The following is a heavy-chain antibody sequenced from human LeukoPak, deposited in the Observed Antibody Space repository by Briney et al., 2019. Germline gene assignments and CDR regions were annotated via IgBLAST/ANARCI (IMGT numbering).Heavy chain of an antibody. J-gene: IGHJ4*02. Sequence: GGSLRLSCTASGFTFSTYAMNWVRQAPGKGLEWLSGISGSGNGTYYADSVKGRFIISRDNSKNMVYLQMNSLTVEDAATYYCAKRTMSAFDSWGQGTLLIVSS. D-gene: IGHD5-24*01. V-gene: IGHV3-23*01. CDR1: GFTFSTYA. CDR3: AKRTMSAFDS. CDR2: ISGSGNGT.